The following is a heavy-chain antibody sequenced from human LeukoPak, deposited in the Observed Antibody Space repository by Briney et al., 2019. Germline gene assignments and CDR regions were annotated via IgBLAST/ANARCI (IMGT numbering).Heavy chain of an antibody. CDR3: AKDYYYDSSGYYLFDY. CDR1: GFTCSSYG. V-gene: IGHV3-30*02. J-gene: IGHJ4*02. CDR2: IRYDGSNK. Sequence: PGGSLRLSCAASGFTCSSYGMHWVRQAPGKGLEWVAFIRYDGSNKYYADSVKGRFTISRDNSKNTLYLQMNSLRAEDTAVYYRAKDYYYDSSGYYLFDYWGQGTLVTVSS. D-gene: IGHD3-22*01.